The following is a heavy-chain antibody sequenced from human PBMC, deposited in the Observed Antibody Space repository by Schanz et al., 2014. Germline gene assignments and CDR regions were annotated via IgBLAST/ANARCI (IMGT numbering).Heavy chain of an antibody. CDR3: ARHVLGGYNYPFGY. V-gene: IGHV4-39*01. D-gene: IGHD5-12*01. CDR1: GDSINGKSYY. J-gene: IGHJ4*02. CDR2: IYYNGSP. Sequence: QLQLQESGPGLVKPSETLSLTCTVSGDSINGKSYYWGWIRQPPGKGLEWIANIYYNGSPYYNPSLKCRAIISVDTSKTLFPLTRRSVTAADTAVYYCARHVLGGYNYPFGYWGQGTLVTVSS.